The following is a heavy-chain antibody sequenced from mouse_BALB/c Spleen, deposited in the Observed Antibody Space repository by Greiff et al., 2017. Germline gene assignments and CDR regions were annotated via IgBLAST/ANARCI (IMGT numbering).Heavy chain of an antibody. Sequence: EVKLVESGGGLVQPGGSLRLSCATSGFTFTDYYMSWVRQPPGKALEWLGFIRNKANGYTTEYSAPVKGRFTISRDNSQSILYLQMNTLRAEDSATYYCARDSDPYYRYDWYVDVWGAGTTVTVSA. V-gene: IGHV7-3*02. CDR2: IRNKANGYTT. CDR3: ARDSDPYYRYDWYVDV. J-gene: IGHJ1*01. D-gene: IGHD2-14*01. CDR1: GFTFTDYY.